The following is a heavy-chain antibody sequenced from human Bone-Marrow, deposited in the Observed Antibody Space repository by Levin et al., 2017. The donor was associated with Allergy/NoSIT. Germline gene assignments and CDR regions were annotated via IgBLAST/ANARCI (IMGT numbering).Heavy chain of an antibody. CDR1: GYTFTAYY. Sequence: GESLKISCKASGYTFTAYYMYWMRQAPGQGLECMGRINPNSGDTNYAQKFQGRVTMTRDTSITTAYMELSRLTSDDTAVYYCARALADNLVVGRLANNWFDSWGQGTPVTVSS. J-gene: IGHJ5*01. V-gene: IGHV1-2*02. CDR2: INPNSGDT. CDR3: ARALADNLVVGRLANNWFDS. D-gene: IGHD6-6*01.